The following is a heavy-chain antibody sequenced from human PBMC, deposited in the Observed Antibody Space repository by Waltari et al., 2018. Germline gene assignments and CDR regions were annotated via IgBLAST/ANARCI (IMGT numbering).Heavy chain of an antibody. CDR2: ISRSGGGT. V-gene: IGHV3-23*01. D-gene: IGHD3-10*01. CDR1: GFAFDHYA. Sequence: EVQLLESGGTLVQPGGSLRLSCEASGFAFDHYALTWVRQAPGKGLEWVSVISRSGGGTYFADSLKGRFSISRDNSKNTLFLQMSSLRVEDTAMYYCARVIGSGSYHYFDYWGQGTLVTVSS. J-gene: IGHJ4*02. CDR3: ARVIGSGSYHYFDY.